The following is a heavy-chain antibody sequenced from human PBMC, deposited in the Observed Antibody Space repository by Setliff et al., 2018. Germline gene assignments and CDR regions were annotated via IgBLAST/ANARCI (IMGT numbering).Heavy chain of an antibody. V-gene: IGHV4-39*07. CDR2: IYYSGST. D-gene: IGHD5-18*01. Sequence: PSETLSLTCTVSGGSISSSSYYWGWIRQPPGKGLEWIGSIYYSGSTNYNPSLKSRVTISVDTSKNQFSLKLSSVTAADTAVYYCARGRIQLWKYYFDYWGQGTLVTVSS. CDR1: GGSISSSSYY. CDR3: ARGRIQLWKYYFDY. J-gene: IGHJ4*02.